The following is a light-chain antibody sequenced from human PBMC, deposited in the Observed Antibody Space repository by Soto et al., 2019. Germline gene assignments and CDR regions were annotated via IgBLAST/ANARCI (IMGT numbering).Light chain of an antibody. CDR3: QQYGSSPGT. J-gene: IGKJ5*01. CDR2: GAS. CDR1: QSVSSSY. V-gene: IGKV3-20*01. Sequence: EIVLTQSPGTLSLSPGERATLSCRASQSVSSSYLAWYLQKPGQAPRLLIYGASSRATGIPDRFSGSGSGTEFTLTISRLEAEDFAVYYCQQYGSSPGTFGQGTRLEIK.